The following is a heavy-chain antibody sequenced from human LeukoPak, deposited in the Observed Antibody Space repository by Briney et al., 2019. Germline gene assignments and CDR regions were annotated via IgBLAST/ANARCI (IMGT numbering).Heavy chain of an antibody. J-gene: IGHJ4*02. D-gene: IGHD3-22*01. CDR1: GFTFSSYS. Sequence: GGSLRPSCAASGFTFSSYSMNWVRQAPGKGLEWVSYISSSSSTIYYADSVKGRFTISRDNAKNSLYLQMNSLRAEDTAVYYCASLGASSGYYYWVSGGVFDYWGQGTLVTVSS. V-gene: IGHV3-48*04. CDR3: ASLGASSGYYYWVSGGVFDY. CDR2: ISSSSSTI.